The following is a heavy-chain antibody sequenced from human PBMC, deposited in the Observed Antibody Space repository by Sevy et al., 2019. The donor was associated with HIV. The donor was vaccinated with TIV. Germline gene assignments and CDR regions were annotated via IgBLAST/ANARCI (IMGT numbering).Heavy chain of an antibody. CDR3: VRGVEGVMPSPLLGLGPWTTYWYFDL. Sequence: SETLSLTCAVYIGSFSGYHWTWIRQSPGKGLEWIGQIDHSGGTNYNPSLKSRVTISVDTSKNQFSLKLRSVTAADTAVYYCVRGVEGVMPSPLLGLGPWTTYWYFDLWGRGTLVTVSS. CDR2: IDHSGGT. V-gene: IGHV4-34*01. CDR1: IGSFSGYH. D-gene: IGHD3-16*01. J-gene: IGHJ2*01.